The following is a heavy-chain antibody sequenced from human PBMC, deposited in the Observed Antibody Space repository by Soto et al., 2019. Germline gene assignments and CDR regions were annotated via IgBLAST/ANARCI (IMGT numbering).Heavy chain of an antibody. D-gene: IGHD3-9*01. J-gene: IGHJ4*02. Sequence: QITLRESGPTLVNPTQTLTVTCTFSGFSLSTSGVAVGWIRQPPGKALEWLALIHWDDDKRYSPSLKSRLTITKDTSKTQVVLTMTNMDPVDTATYYCTHLKIPSFDWIYWGQGTLVTVSS. CDR1: GFSLSTSGVA. CDR3: THLKIPSFDWIY. CDR2: IHWDDDK. V-gene: IGHV2-5*02.